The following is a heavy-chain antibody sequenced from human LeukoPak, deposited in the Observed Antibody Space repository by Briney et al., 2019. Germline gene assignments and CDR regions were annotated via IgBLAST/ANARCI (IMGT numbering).Heavy chain of an antibody. CDR1: GFTFSSYW. CDR3: VKDSSSTWFGGDSK. CDR2: IKQDGSEK. V-gene: IGHV3-7*01. Sequence: GGSLRLSCAASGFTFSSYWMSWVRQAPGKGLEWVANIKQDGSEKYYVDSVKGRFTISRDNSKNTLYLQMKSLRVEDTAVYYCVKDSSSTWFGGDSKWGQGTLVTVSS. D-gene: IGHD3-10*01. J-gene: IGHJ4*02.